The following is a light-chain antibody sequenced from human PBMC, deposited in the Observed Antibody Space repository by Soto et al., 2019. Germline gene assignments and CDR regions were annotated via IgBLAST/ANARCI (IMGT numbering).Light chain of an antibody. CDR3: SSYARSNSLV. CDR1: SSDIGAYNF. Sequence: QSVLTQPPSASGSPGQSVTISCTGTSSDIGAYNFVSWYQQHPGKAPKLMIYEVSKRPSGVPDRFSGSKSGDTASLTVSGIQAEDEADYFCSSYARSNSLVFASGTKVTVL. V-gene: IGLV2-8*01. J-gene: IGLJ1*01. CDR2: EVS.